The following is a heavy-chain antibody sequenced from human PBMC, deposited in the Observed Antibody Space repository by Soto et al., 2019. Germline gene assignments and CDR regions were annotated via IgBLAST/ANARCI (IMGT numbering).Heavy chain of an antibody. V-gene: IGHV5-51*01. D-gene: IGHD1-1*01. CDR1: GYSFTGYW. CDR2: IYPGDSDT. Sequence: GASLKISCQGSGYSFTGYWIGWVREMSREGLGWMGLIYPGDSDTRYSPSFQGQVTISADKSLSTAYLQWSSLKTSATVRSNCATGTSGIQHTAYFVLWGPGALVTVST. CDR3: ATGTSGIQHTAYFVL. J-gene: IGHJ1*01.